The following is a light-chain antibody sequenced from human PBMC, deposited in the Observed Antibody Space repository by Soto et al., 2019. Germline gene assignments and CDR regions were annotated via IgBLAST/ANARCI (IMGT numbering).Light chain of an antibody. V-gene: IGKV3-20*01. CDR3: QQYSSSPSIT. CDR1: QSVSSGY. J-gene: IGKJ5*01. CDR2: GAS. Sequence: EIVLTQSPGTLSLSPWGRATLSCRASQSVSSGYLAWYQQKPGQAPRLLIYGASTRATGIPDRFSGSGSGTDFTLTISRLEPEDFAVYYCQQYSSSPSITFGQGTRLEIK.